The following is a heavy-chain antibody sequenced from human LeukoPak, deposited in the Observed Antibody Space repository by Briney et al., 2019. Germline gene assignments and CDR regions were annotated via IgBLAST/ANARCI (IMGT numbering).Heavy chain of an antibody. CDR2: INTNTGNP. CDR1: GYTFTSYA. D-gene: IGHD3-22*01. V-gene: IGHV7-4-1*02. J-gene: IGHJ4*02. CDR3: ARSHTYYYDSSGYPIDY. Sequence: ASVKVSCKASGYTFTSYAMNWVRQAPGHGLEWMGWINTNTGNPTYAQGFTGRFVFSLDTSVSTAYLQISSLKAEDTAVYYCARSHTYYYDSSGYPIDYWGQGTLVTVSS.